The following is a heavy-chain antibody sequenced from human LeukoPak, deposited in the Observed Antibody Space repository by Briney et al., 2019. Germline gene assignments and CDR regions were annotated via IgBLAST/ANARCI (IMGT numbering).Heavy chain of an antibody. J-gene: IGHJ6*02. CDR2: IYYSGST. Sequence: SETLSLTCTVSGGSMSSGGYYWSWIRQHPGKGLEWIGYIYYSGSTYYNPSLKSRVTISVDTSKNQFPLNLSSATAADTAVYYCARDIVGGSGSGSMDVWGQGTTVTVSS. CDR3: ARDIVGGSGSGSMDV. V-gene: IGHV4-31*03. CDR1: GGSMSSGGYY. D-gene: IGHD3-10*01.